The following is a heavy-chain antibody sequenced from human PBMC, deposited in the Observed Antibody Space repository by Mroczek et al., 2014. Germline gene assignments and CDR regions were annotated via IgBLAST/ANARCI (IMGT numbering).Heavy chain of an antibody. J-gene: IGHJ4*02. V-gene: IGHV4-59*01. CDR2: IYYSGST. Sequence: QVQLQQWGPGLVKPSETLSLTCTVSGGSISSYYWSWIRQPPGKGLEWIGYIYYSGSTNYNPSLKSRVTISVDTSKNQFSLKLSSVTAADTAVYYCARAPYSSSVYFDYWGQGTLVTVSS. CDR1: GGSISSYY. CDR3: ARAPYSSSVYFDY. D-gene: IGHD6-6*01.